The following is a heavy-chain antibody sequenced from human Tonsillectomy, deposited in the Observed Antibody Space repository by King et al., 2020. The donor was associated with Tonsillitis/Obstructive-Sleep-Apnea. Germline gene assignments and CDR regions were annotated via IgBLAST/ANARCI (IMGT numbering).Heavy chain of an antibody. D-gene: IGHD2-2*01. V-gene: IGHV3-43*02. Sequence: VQLVESGGGVVQPGGSLRLSCAASGFTFDDYAMHWVRHAPGKGLEWVSLISGDGGSTYYADSVKGRFTISRDNSKNSLYLQMNSLRTEDTALYYCAKGGRWYGSSTSWHPYYYYMDVWGEGTTVTVSS. CDR3: AKGGRWYGSSTSWHPYYYYMDV. J-gene: IGHJ6*03. CDR2: ISGDGGST. CDR1: GFTFDDYA.